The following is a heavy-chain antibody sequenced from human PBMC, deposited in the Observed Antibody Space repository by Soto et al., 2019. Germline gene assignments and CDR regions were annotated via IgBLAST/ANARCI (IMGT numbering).Heavy chain of an antibody. D-gene: IGHD1-7*01. CDR1: GGSISSGGYS. J-gene: IGHJ6*02. V-gene: IGHV4-30-2*01. CDR3: ARVNWNYEMDYYGMDV. Sequence: PSETLSLTCAVSGGSISSGGYSWSWIRQPPGKGLEWIGYIYHSGSTYYNPSLKSRVTISVDRSKNQFSLKLSSVTAADTAVYYCARVNWNYEMDYYGMDVWGQGTTVTVSS. CDR2: IYHSGST.